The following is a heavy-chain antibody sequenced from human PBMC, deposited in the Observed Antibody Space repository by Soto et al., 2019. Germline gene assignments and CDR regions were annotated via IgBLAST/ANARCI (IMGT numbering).Heavy chain of an antibody. CDR2: IYHSGST. CDR1: GGSISSSNW. J-gene: IGHJ5*02. Sequence: PSETLSLTCAVSGGSISSSNWWSWVRQPPGKGLEWIGEIYHSGSTNYNPSLKSRVTISVDKSKNQFPLKLSSVTAADTAVYYCARKGKQWLVKRGWFDPWGQGTLVTVSS. V-gene: IGHV4-4*02. D-gene: IGHD6-19*01. CDR3: ARKGKQWLVKRGWFDP.